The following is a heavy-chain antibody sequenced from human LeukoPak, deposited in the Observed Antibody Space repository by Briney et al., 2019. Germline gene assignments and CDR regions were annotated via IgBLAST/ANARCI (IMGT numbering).Heavy chain of an antibody. CDR1: GGSISSYY. D-gene: IGHD5-12*01. CDR2: IYYSGST. V-gene: IGHV4-59*12. Sequence: SETLSLTCTVSGGSISSYYWSWIRQPPGKGLEWIGYIYYSGSTNYNPSLKSRVTISVDTSKNQFSLKRSSVTAADTAVYYCAREGGYSGYGPFDYWGQGTLVTVSS. J-gene: IGHJ4*02. CDR3: AREGGYSGYGPFDY.